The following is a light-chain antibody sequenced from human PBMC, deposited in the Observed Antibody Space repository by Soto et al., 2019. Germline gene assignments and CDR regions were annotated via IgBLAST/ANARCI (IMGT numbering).Light chain of an antibody. Sequence: DIQLTQSPSFLSASVGDRVTITCRASQGISSYLAWYQQKPGKAPKLLIYAASTLQSGVPSRFSGSGSGTDFTLTISCLQSEDFATYYCQQYYSYLLTFGGGTKVEIK. CDR2: AAS. V-gene: IGKV1-9*01. J-gene: IGKJ4*01. CDR1: QGISSY. CDR3: QQYYSYLLT.